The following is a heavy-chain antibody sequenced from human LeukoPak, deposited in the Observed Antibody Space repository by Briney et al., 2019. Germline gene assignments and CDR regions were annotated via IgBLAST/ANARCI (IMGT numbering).Heavy chain of an antibody. D-gene: IGHD6-13*01. CDR3: ARDEERYSSSWYVSDY. Sequence: GGSLRLSCEASGFTFRNYGMHWVRQAPGKGLDWVGVIWFDGSNRYYADTVKGRFTISRDNSKNTLHLQVNSVRAEDTAVYYCARDEERYSSSWYVSDYWGQGTLVTVSS. CDR2: IWFDGSNR. V-gene: IGHV3-33*01. CDR1: GFTFRNYG. J-gene: IGHJ4*02.